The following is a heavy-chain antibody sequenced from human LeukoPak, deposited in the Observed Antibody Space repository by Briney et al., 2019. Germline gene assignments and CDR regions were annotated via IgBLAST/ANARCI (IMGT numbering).Heavy chain of an antibody. Sequence: GGSLRLSRAASGFTFSSYSMNWVRQAPGKGLEWVSSISSSSSYIYYADSVKGRFTISRDNAKNSLYLQMNSLRAEDTAVYYCARGIYSSSGIDYWGQGTLVTVSS. D-gene: IGHD6-13*01. V-gene: IGHV3-21*01. J-gene: IGHJ4*02. CDR1: GFTFSSYS. CDR2: ISSSSSYI. CDR3: ARGIYSSSGIDY.